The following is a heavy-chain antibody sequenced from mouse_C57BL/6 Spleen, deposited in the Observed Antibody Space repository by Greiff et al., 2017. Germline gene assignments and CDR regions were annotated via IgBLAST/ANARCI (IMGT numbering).Heavy chain of an antibody. Sequence: QVQLQQPGAELVKPGASVKLSCKASGYTFTSYWMHWVKQRPGQGLEWIGMIHPNSGSTNYNEKFKSKATLTVDKSSSTAYMQLSSLTSEDSAVYYCARSGSNYLFFDYWGQGTTLTVSS. J-gene: IGHJ2*01. D-gene: IGHD2-5*01. CDR1: GYTFTSYW. V-gene: IGHV1-64*01. CDR3: ARSGSNYLFFDY. CDR2: IHPNSGST.